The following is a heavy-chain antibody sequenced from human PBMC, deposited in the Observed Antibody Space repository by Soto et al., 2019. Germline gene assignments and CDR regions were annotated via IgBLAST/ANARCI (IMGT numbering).Heavy chain of an antibody. V-gene: IGHV3-23*01. Sequence: EVQVLESGGGLVQPGGSPRLSCAASGFTFNDCAMSWVRQAPGKGLEWVSSISGSGYDIYYADSVKGRFTISRDNRKNMVYLQMDNLRADDTAVYFCAKSRPRATIFGVVINGFDYWGQGTLVTVSS. D-gene: IGHD3-3*01. CDR1: GFTFNDCA. J-gene: IGHJ4*02. CDR3: AKSRPRATIFGVVINGFDY. CDR2: ISGSGYDI.